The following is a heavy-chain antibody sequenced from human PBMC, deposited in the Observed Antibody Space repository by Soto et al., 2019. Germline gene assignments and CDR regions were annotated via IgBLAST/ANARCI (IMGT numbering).Heavy chain of an antibody. J-gene: IGHJ4*02. V-gene: IGHV3-48*03. Sequence: GGSLRLSCAASGFTFSSYEMSWVRQAPGKGLEWVSYISSSGSTIYYADSVKGRFTISRDNAKNSLYLQMNSLRAEDTAVYYCATGYYYDSSGYSPAANYWGQGTLVTVSS. CDR2: ISSSGSTI. CDR1: GFTFSSYE. CDR3: ATGYYYDSSGYSPAANY. D-gene: IGHD3-22*01.